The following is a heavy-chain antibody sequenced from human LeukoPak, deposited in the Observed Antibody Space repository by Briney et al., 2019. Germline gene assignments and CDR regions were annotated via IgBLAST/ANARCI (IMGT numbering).Heavy chain of an antibody. J-gene: IGHJ5*02. CDR3: ARRSRNDGLGWFDP. V-gene: IGHV4-34*01. Sequence: SETLCLTCAVYGGSFSGYYWSWIRQPPGKGLEWMGEINHNGSTKYNPSLKSRVTISVDTSKNQFSMMLSSVTAADTGVCYCARRSRNDGLGWFDPWGQGTLVTVSS. CDR2: INHNGST. D-gene: IGHD1-1*01. CDR1: GGSFSGYY.